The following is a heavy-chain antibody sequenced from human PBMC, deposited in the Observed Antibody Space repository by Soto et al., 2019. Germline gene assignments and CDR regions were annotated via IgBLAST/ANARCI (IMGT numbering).Heavy chain of an antibody. CDR1: GFSLSTSGVV. CDR3: AHLIVVVVAAPALFDY. J-gene: IGHJ4*02. Sequence: QITFKESGPTLVKPTQTLTLTCTFSGFSLSTSGVVVVWIRQPPGKSLEWLALICLDDDKRYSPSLKSRLTITKDTSKNQVVLTMTNMDPVDTATYYCAHLIVVVVAAPALFDYCGQGTLVTVSS. V-gene: IGHV2-5*02. CDR2: ICLDDDK. D-gene: IGHD2-15*01.